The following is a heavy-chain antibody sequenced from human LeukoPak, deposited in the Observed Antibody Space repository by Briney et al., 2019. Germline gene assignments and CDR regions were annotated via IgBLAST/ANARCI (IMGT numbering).Heavy chain of an antibody. CDR1: GGSFSGYY. J-gene: IGHJ4*02. D-gene: IGHD2-2*01. V-gene: IGHV4-34*01. Sequence: PSETRSLTCAVYGGSFSGYYWSWIRQPPGKGLEWIGEINHSGSTNYNPSLKSRVTISVDTSKNQFSLKLSSVTAADTAVYYCARGCSSTSCYDDYWGQGTLVTVSS. CDR3: ARGCSSTSCYDDY. CDR2: INHSGST.